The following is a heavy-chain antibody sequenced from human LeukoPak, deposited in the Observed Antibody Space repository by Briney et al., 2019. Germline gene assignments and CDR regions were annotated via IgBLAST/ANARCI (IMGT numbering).Heavy chain of an antibody. CDR2: ITNRGDTV. J-gene: IGHJ4*02. V-gene: IGHV3-11*04. Sequence: PGGSLRLSCAASGFTFSDYYMTWVRQAPGKGLEWLSYITNRGDTVFYADSVKGRFTVSRDNAKRSLYLQIECLRVEDTAIYYCTRGYYGDYQIDFWGQGTLVTVSS. CDR1: GFTFSDYY. CDR3: TRGYYGDYQIDF. D-gene: IGHD4-17*01.